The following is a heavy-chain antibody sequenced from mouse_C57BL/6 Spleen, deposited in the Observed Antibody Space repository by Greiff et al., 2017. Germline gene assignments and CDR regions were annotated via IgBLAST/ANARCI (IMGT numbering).Heavy chain of an antibody. V-gene: IGHV1-80*01. Sequence: VQLQQSGAELVKPGASVKISCKASGYAFSSYWMNWVKQRPGKGLEWIGQIYPGDGDTNYNGKFKGKATLTADKSSSTAYMQLSSLTSEDSAVYFCARRYDGPDWFDYWGQGTTLTVSS. D-gene: IGHD2-3*01. J-gene: IGHJ2*01. CDR2: IYPGDGDT. CDR1: GYAFSSYW. CDR3: ARRYDGPDWFDY.